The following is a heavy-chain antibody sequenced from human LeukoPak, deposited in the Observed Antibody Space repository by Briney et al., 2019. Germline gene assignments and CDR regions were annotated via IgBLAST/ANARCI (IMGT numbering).Heavy chain of an antibody. CDR3: ARVVDLLAGLDY. Sequence: ASVTVSCKASGYTFTGYYMHWVRQAPGQGLEWMGWINPNSGGTNYAQKFQGRVTMTRDTSISTAYMELSRLRSDDTAVYYCARVVDLLAGLDYWGQGTLVTVSS. CDR1: GYTFTGYY. V-gene: IGHV1-2*02. CDR2: INPNSGGT. D-gene: IGHD6-19*01. J-gene: IGHJ4*02.